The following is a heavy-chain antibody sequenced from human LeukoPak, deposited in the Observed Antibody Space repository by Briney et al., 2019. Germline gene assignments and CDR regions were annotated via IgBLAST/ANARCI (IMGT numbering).Heavy chain of an antibody. CDR1: GYKFTNYW. Sequence: GESLKISCQGSGYKFTNYWIAWVRQMPGQGLEWLGIIYPRDSDTRYSPSFQGQVSISVDTSIDTAYLQWSSVKASDTAMYYCARLLAAPYYINFWGQGTLVTVSS. J-gene: IGHJ4*02. V-gene: IGHV5-51*01. D-gene: IGHD6-25*01. CDR3: ARLLAAPYYINF. CDR2: IYPRDSDT.